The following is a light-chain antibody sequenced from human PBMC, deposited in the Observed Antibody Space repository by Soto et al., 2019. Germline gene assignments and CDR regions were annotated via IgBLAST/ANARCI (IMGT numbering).Light chain of an antibody. V-gene: IGKV3-15*01. CDR2: GVS. CDR1: QSVSTN. Sequence: EIVLTQSPATLSLSPGERATLSCRASQSVSTNLAWYQQKPGQAPSLLIYGVSTRATGIPTRFSGSGSGRQFTLTISSLQSEDFAVYYCQPYNNWPQTFGQRTKVDIK. CDR3: QPYNNWPQT. J-gene: IGKJ1*01.